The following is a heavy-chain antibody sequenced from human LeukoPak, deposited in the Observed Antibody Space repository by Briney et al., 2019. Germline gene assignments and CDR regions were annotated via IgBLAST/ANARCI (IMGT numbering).Heavy chain of an antibody. Sequence: SETLSLTCTVSGGSISSHFWTWIRQPPGKGLEWIGYIHYSGSTNYNPSLKSRVTISVDTSKNQFSLKLSSVAAADTAVYYCARRRGYSAQGYFDYWGQGTLVTVSS. CDR2: IHYSGST. CDR1: GGSISSHF. CDR3: ARRRGYSAQGYFDY. J-gene: IGHJ4*02. D-gene: IGHD5-12*01. V-gene: IGHV4-59*08.